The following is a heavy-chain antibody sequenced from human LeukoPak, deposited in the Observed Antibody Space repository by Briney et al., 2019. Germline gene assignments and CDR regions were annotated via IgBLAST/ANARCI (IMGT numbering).Heavy chain of an antibody. J-gene: IGHJ5*02. CDR1: GGTFSSYA. CDR2: IIPILGIA. D-gene: IGHD2-2*01. CDR3: ARDNIVPAAMNWFDP. Sequence: SVKVSCKASGGTFSSYAISWVRQAPGQGLEWMGRIIPILGIANYAQKFQGRVTITADKSTSTAYMELSSLRSEDTAVYCCARDNIVPAAMNWFDPWGQGTLVTVSS. V-gene: IGHV1-69*04.